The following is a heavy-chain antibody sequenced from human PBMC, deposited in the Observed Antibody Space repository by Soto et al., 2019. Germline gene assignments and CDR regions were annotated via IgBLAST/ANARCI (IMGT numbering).Heavy chain of an antibody. D-gene: IGHD6-19*01. CDR1: GFTFSSYS. J-gene: IGHJ1*01. CDR3: ARGRPDSSGWYSEYFQH. CDR2: ISSSSSYI. V-gene: IGHV3-21*01. Sequence: GGSLRLSCAASGFTFSSYSMNWVRQAPGKGLEWVSSISSSSSYIYYADSVKGRFTISRDNAKNSLYLQMNSLRAEDMAVYYCARGRPDSSGWYSEYFQHWGQGTLVTVSS.